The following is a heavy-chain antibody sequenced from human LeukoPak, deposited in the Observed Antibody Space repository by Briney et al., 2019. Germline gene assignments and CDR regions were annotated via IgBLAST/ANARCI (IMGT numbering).Heavy chain of an antibody. D-gene: IGHD1-1*01. CDR3: ASQRTAGGLALYFDY. Sequence: ASVKVSCKASGGTFSNYAFSWVRQASGQGLEWMGGIIPIFGAANYAQKLQGRVTITADESTTTAYMELSSLRSEDTAVYYCASQRTAGGLALYFDYWGQGTLVTVSS. CDR2: IIPIFGAA. V-gene: IGHV1-69*13. CDR1: GGTFSNYA. J-gene: IGHJ4*02.